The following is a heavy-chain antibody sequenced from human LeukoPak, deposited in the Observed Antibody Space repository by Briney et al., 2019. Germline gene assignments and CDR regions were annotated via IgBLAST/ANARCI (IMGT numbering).Heavy chain of an antibody. CDR1: GFTFHGFA. Sequence: GGSLRLSCAASGFTFHGFAMYWVFQRPGKGLQWVSTISVSGDGTYYADSVKGRFTVSRDNSKNTVFLQMNSLRVEDAATYYCASRLAVAGAFDVWGQGNPVIVSS. CDR2: ISVSGDGT. J-gene: IGHJ4*02. CDR3: ASRLAVAGAFDV. V-gene: IGHV3-23*01. D-gene: IGHD6-19*01.